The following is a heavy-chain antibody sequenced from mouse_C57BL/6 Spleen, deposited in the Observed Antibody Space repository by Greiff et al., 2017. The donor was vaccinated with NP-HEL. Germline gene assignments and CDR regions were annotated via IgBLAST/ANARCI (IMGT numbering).Heavy chain of an antibody. J-gene: IGHJ4*01. V-gene: IGHV5-17*01. CDR1: GFTFSDYG. CDR2: ISSGSSTI. Sequence: EVHLVESGGGLVKPGGSLKLSCAASGFTFSDYGMHWVRQAPEKGLEWVAYISSGSSTIYYADTLKGRFTISRDNAKNTLFLQMTSLRSEDTAMYYCARRCDYSYYAMDYWGQGPSVTVSS. CDR3: ARRCDYSYYAMDY. D-gene: IGHD2-4*01.